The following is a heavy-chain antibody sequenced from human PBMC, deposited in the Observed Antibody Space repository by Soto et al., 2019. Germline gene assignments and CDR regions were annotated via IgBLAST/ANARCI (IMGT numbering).Heavy chain of an antibody. CDR3: ARDRTAAGSDY. CDR1: GFTFSDFY. V-gene: IGHV3-11*01. J-gene: IGHJ4*02. CDR2: MSSGSTNI. D-gene: IGHD6-25*01. Sequence: QVQLVESGGGLVKPGGSLRLSCAASGFTFSDFYMSWIRQAPGKGLEWISYMSSGSTNICYADSVKGRFTVSRDNAKNSVYIQMDILRAEDSAVYYCARDRTAAGSDYWGQGTLVTVSS.